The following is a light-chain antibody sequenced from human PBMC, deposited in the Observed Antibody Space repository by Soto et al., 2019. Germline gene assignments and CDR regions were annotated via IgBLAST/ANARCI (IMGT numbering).Light chain of an antibody. Sequence: QSVLTQPASVSGSPGQSITISCTGTSNDVGGYNYVSWYQQHPGKAPKFIMYEVNNRPSGISDRFSGSKSGNTASLTISGLQAEDEADYYCTSYTSNISYVFGTGTKVTVL. CDR1: SNDVGGYNY. V-gene: IGLV2-14*01. J-gene: IGLJ1*01. CDR3: TSYTSNISYV. CDR2: EVN.